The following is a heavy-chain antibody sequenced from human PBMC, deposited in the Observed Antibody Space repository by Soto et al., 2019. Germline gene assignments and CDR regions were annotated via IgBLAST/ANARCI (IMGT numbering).Heavy chain of an antibody. V-gene: IGHV3-66*01. CDR2: IYSGGST. J-gene: IGHJ5*02. CDR1: GFTVSSNY. Sequence: GGSLRLSCAASGFTVSSNYMSWVRQAPGKGLEWVSVIYSGGSTYYADSVKGRFTISRDNSKNTLYLQMNSLRAEDTAVYYCARSSGYDSYNHWGQGTLVTVSS. CDR3: ARSSGYDSYNH. D-gene: IGHD5-12*01.